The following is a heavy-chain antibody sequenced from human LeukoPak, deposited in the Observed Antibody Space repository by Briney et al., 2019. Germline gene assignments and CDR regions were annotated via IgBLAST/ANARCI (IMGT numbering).Heavy chain of an antibody. CDR1: GYTFIGYY. J-gene: IGHJ5*02. CDR3: ARWVERIAVAGTRVSWFDP. D-gene: IGHD6-19*01. CDR2: INPNSGGT. V-gene: IGHV1-2*02. Sequence: ASVKVSCKTSGYTFIGYYMHWVRQAPGQGLEWMGWINPNSGGTNYAQKFQGRVTMTRDTSISTAYMELSRLRSDDTAVYYCARWVERIAVAGTRVSWFDPWGQGTLVTVSS.